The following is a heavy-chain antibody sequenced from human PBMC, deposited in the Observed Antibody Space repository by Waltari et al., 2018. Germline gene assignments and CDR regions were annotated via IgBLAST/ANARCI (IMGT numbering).Heavy chain of an antibody. CDR2: IKQDGSEK. J-gene: IGHJ3*01. D-gene: IGHD3-10*01. Sequence: EVRLVESGGGLVQPGGSLRLSCVASGFTVTNNWMSWVRQAPGKGLEWVASIKQDGSEKMLVDSVKGRFTISRDNAENSLYLQMNSLRAEDTAVYYCSRNREDSGTFYRAYDVWGQGTLVTVAT. CDR1: GFTVTNNW. CDR3: SRNREDSGTFYRAYDV. V-gene: IGHV3-7*03.